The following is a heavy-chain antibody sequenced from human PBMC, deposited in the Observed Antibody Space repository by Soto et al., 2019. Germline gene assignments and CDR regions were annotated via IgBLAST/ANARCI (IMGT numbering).Heavy chain of an antibody. D-gene: IGHD3-10*01. V-gene: IGHV5-51*01. J-gene: IGHJ6*02. CDR3: ARGDRAGYYYYGMDV. CDR1: GYSFTSYW. CDR2: IYPGDSDT. Sequence: PGESLKISCKGSGYSFTSYWIGWVRQMPGKGLEWMGIIYPGDSDTRYSPSFQGQVTISADKSISTAYLQWSSLKASDTAMYYCARGDRAGYYYYGMDVWGQGTTVTVS.